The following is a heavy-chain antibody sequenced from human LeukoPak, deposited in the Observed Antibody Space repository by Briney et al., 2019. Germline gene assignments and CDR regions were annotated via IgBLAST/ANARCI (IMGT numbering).Heavy chain of an antibody. D-gene: IGHD5-24*01. CDR1: GGTFSSYT. Sequence: SVKVSCKTSGGTFSSYTISWVRQAPGQGLEWMGGIIPIFGTPHYAQKFQDRVTITADASTSTAYMELSSLRSEDTAVYYCARAYMAATRHFDSWGQGTLVTVSS. CDR3: ARAYMAATRHFDS. CDR2: IIPIFGTP. J-gene: IGHJ4*02. V-gene: IGHV1-69*13.